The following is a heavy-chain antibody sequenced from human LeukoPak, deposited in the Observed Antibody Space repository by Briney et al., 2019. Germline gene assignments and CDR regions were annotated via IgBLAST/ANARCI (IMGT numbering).Heavy chain of an antibody. CDR1: GFTFSSYA. CDR3: AKDPNSDDIVVVPAASP. CDR2: ISGSGGST. D-gene: IGHD2-2*01. Sequence: GGSLRLSCAASGFTFSSYAMSWVSQAPGKGLEWVSAISGSGGSTYYADSVKGRFTISRDNSKNTLYLQMNSLRAEDTAVYYCAKDPNSDDIVVVPAASPWGQGTLVTVSS. V-gene: IGHV3-23*01. J-gene: IGHJ5*02.